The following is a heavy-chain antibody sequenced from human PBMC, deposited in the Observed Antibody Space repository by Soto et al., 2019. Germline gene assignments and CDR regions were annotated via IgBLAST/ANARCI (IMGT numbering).Heavy chain of an antibody. CDR1: GGSISSYY. V-gene: IGHV4-59*08. CDR3: ASIPRYCSSTSCYGYYYMDV. Sequence: PSETLSLTCTVSGGSISSYYWSWIRQPPGKGLEWIGYIYYSGSTNYNPSLKSRVTISVDTSKNQFSLKLSSVTAADTAVYYCASIPRYCSSTSCYGYYYMDVWGKGTTVTVSS. J-gene: IGHJ6*03. CDR2: IYYSGST. D-gene: IGHD2-2*01.